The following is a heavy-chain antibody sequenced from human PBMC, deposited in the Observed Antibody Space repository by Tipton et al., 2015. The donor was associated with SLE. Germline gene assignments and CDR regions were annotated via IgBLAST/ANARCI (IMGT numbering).Heavy chain of an antibody. J-gene: IGHJ6*03. CDR3: ARDGELGSSFYYYMDV. D-gene: IGHD3-10*01. Sequence: SLRLSCAASGFTFSSYWMHWVRQAPGKGLVWVSRINSDGSSTSYADSVKGRFTISRDNAKNSLYLQMNSLRAEDTAVYYCARDGELGSSFYYYMDVWGKGTTVTVSS. V-gene: IGHV3-74*01. CDR1: GFTFSSYW. CDR2: INSDGSST.